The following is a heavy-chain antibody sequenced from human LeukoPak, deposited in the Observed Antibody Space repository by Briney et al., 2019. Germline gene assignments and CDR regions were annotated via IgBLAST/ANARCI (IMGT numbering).Heavy chain of an antibody. Sequence: GGSLRLSCAASGFTFSNAWMSWVRQAPGKGLEWVGRIKSKTDGGTTDYAAPVKGRFTISRDDSKNTLYLQMNSLKTEDTAVYYYTTDQGHYYYGSGSYYTTADYWGQGTLVTVSS. V-gene: IGHV3-15*01. CDR1: GFTFSNAW. D-gene: IGHD3-10*01. CDR2: IKSKTDGGTT. J-gene: IGHJ4*02. CDR3: TTDQGHYYYGSGSYYTTADY.